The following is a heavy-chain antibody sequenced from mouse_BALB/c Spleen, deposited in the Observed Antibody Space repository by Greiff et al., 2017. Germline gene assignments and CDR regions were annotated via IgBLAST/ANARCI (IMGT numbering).Heavy chain of an antibody. CDR2: INPYNDGT. V-gene: IGHV1-14*01. CDR1: GYTFTSYV. Sequence: EVQVVESGPELVKPGASVKMSCKASGYTFTSYVMHWVKQKPGQGLEWIGYINPYNDGTKYNEKFKGKATLTSDKSSSTAYMELSSLTSEDSAVYYCARGRGPWYFDVWGAGTTVTVSS. CDR3: ARGRGPWYFDV. J-gene: IGHJ1*01.